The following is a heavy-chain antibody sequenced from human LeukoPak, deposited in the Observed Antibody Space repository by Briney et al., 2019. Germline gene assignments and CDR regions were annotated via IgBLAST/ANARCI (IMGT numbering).Heavy chain of an antibody. CDR3: VAAYSSSSGGFDY. CDR2: ISSNGGRT. CDR1: GFTFSSYX. Sequence: GGSLRLSCSASGFTFSSYXXXXXXLAPGKGXEXXSAISSNGGRTYYADSVKGRXTISRDNSKNTLYLQMSSLRAEDTAVYYCVAAYSSSSGGFDYWGQGTLVTVSS. J-gene: IGHJ4*02. D-gene: IGHD6-6*01. V-gene: IGHV3-64D*09.